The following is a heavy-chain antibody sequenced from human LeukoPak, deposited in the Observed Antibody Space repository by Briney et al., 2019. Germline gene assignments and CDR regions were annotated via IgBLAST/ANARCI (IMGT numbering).Heavy chain of an antibody. D-gene: IGHD6-19*01. CDR1: GGATFGFA. J-gene: IGHJ4*02. Sequence: SPETPSPTRTVSGGATFGFAWSWIRQPPGKGLEWIGYVYNSEYTSYNPSLKSRVSISFYTSKNQFSLWLTSVNAPDTAAYYCARNLGSGGSYLCDYWGQRALVTVSS. CDR3: ARNLGSGGSYLCDY. CDR2: VYNSEYT. V-gene: IGHV4-4*08.